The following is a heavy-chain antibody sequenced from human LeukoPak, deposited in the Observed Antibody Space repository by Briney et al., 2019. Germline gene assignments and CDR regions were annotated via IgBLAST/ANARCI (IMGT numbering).Heavy chain of an antibody. V-gene: IGHV1-2*02. J-gene: IGHJ6*03. CDR2: INPNSGGT. CDR1: GYTFTGYY. D-gene: IGHD1-1*01. CDR3: ARVGLERRFHYYYYMDV. Sequence: GASVKVSCKASGYTFTGYYMHWVRQAPGQGLEWMGWINPNSGGTNYAQKFQGRVTMTRDTSISTAYMELSRLRSDDTAVYYCARVGLERRFHYYYYMDVWGKGTTVTISS.